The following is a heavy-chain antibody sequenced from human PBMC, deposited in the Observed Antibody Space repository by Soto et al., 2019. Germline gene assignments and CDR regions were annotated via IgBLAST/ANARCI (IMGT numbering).Heavy chain of an antibody. V-gene: IGHV3-74*01. CDR3: XXEEQYLANFDY. CDR1: GIDFRRYW. Sequence: EVQLVESGGGLVQPGGSLRLSCAASGIDFRRYWMHWVRQAPGKGLVWVARINSDTSNTEYADSVRGRFTISRDNAKXXXXXXXXXXXXXXXXXXXXXXEEQYLANFDYWGQGTLVTVSS. J-gene: IGHJ4*02. D-gene: IGHD6-13*01. CDR2: INSDTSNT.